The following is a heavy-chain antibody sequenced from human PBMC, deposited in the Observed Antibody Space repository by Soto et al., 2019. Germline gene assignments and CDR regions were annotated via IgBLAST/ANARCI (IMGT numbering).Heavy chain of an antibody. CDR1: GFSFSSYI. J-gene: IGHJ5*02. CDR2: IRSSSSSI. V-gene: IGHV3-48*02. Sequence: LRLSCAASGFSFSSYIMNWVCQAPGKGLEWVSHIRSSSSSIYYADSVKGRFTISRDNAENSLFLQMNSLRDEDMAVYYCARDRGNWXDPWGQGTLVTVSS. CDR3: ARDRGNWXDP.